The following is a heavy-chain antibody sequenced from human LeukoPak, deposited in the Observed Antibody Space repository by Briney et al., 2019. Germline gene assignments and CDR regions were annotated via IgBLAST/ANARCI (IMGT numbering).Heavy chain of an antibody. V-gene: IGHV4-59*01. CDR3: ARDYYGSGKGWFDP. CDR2: IFDNRNT. Sequence: SETLSLTCTVSGDSISSYYWSWIRQPPGKGLEWIGYIFDNRNTKYNPSLKSRVSLSLDTSKNEFSLNLSSVTAADTAVYYCARDYYGSGKGWFDPWGQGTLITVSS. J-gene: IGHJ5*02. CDR1: GDSISSYY. D-gene: IGHD3-10*01.